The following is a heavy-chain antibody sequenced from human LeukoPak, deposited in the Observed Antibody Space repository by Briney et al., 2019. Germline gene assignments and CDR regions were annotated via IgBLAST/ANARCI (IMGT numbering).Heavy chain of an antibody. V-gene: IGHV4-34*01. Sequence: PGGSLRLSCAASGFTFSSYSMNWIRQPPGKGLEWIGEINHSGSINYNPSLKSRVTISVDTSKNQFSLKLSSVTAADTAVYYCARARMTYYYDSSGRRGFDPWGQGTLVTVSS. D-gene: IGHD3-22*01. CDR1: GFTFSSYS. J-gene: IGHJ5*02. CDR2: INHSGSI. CDR3: ARARMTYYYDSSGRRGFDP.